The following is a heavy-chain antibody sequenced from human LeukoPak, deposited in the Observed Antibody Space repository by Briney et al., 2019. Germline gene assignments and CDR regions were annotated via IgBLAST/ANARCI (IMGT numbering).Heavy chain of an antibody. CDR2: IWYDGSNK. J-gene: IGHJ4*02. Sequence: GGSLRLSCAACGFTFSSYGMHWVRQAPGKGLEWVAVIWYDGSNKYYADSVKGRFTISRDNSKNTLYLQMNSLRAEDTAVYYCAKDPDYGDYYFDYWGQGTLVTVSS. D-gene: IGHD4-17*01. CDR3: AKDPDYGDYYFDY. V-gene: IGHV3-33*06. CDR1: GFTFSSYG.